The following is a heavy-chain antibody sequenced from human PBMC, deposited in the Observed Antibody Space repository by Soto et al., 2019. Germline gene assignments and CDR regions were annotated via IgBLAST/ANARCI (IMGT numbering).Heavy chain of an antibody. V-gene: IGHV1-69*06. D-gene: IGHD2-2*01. J-gene: IGHJ5*02. CDR3: ARSKKVIGIVVVPAALGGNWFDP. CDR1: GGTFSSYA. CDR2: IIPIFGTA. Sequence: SVKVSCKASGGTFSSYAISWVRQAPGQGFEWMGGIIPIFGTANYAQKFQGRVTITADKSTSTAYMELSSLRSEDTAVYYCARSKKVIGIVVVPAALGGNWFDPWGQGTLVTVSS.